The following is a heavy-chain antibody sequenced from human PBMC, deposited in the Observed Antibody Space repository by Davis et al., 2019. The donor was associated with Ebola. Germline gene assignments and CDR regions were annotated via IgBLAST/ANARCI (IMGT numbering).Heavy chain of an antibody. J-gene: IGHJ6*02. CDR2: IYYSGST. CDR3: ARIAAAGTPLYYYYGMDV. D-gene: IGHD6-13*01. Sequence: MPSETLSLTCTVSGGSTSSYYWSWIRQPPGKGLEWIGYIYYSGSTNYNPSLKSRVTISVDTSKNQFSLKLSSVTAADTAVYYCARIAAAGTPLYYYYGMDVWGQGTTVTVSS. CDR1: GGSTSSYY. V-gene: IGHV4-59*12.